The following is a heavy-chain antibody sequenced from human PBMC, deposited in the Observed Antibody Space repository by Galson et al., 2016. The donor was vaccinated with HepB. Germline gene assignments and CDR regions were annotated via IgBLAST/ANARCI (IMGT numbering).Heavy chain of an antibody. CDR1: GGSISSYY. CDR2: IYYSGST. V-gene: IGHV4-59*01. D-gene: IGHD2-2*01. Sequence: SETLSLTCTVSGGSISSYYWSWIRQPPGKGLEWIGYIYYSGSTNYNPSLKSRVTISVDTSKNQFSLKLSSVTAADTAVYYCARSLLGYCSSTRCHGAWLDPWGQGTLVTVSS. CDR3: ARSLLGYCSSTRCHGAWLDP. J-gene: IGHJ5*02.